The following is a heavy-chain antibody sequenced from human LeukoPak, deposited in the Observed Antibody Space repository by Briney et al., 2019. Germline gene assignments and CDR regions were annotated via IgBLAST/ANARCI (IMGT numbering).Heavy chain of an antibody. V-gene: IGHV3-30-3*01. J-gene: IGHJ4*02. CDR3: AKDRSKYDSSGYYLDY. CDR2: ISYDGSNK. Sequence: GGSLRLSCAASGFTFSSYAMHWVRQAPGKGLEWVALISYDGSNKYYADSVKGRFTISRDNSKNTLYLQMNSPRAEDTAVYYCAKDRSKYDSSGYYLDYWGQGTLVTVSS. CDR1: GFTFSSYA. D-gene: IGHD3-22*01.